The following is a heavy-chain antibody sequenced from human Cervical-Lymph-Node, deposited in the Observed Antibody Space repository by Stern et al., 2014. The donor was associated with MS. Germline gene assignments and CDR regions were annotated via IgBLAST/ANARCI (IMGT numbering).Heavy chain of an antibody. V-gene: IGHV3-21*01. J-gene: IGHJ6*02. Sequence: EVQLVESGGGLVKPGGSLRLSCAASGFTFRSFGMNWVRQAPGKGLEWVSYISSSSGYMYYADSVKGRFTISRDYAEDSLYLQMNSLRAEDTAVYYCARAQNYYYGMDVWGQGTTVTVSS. CDR1: GFTFRSFG. CDR2: ISSSSGYM. CDR3: ARAQNYYYGMDV.